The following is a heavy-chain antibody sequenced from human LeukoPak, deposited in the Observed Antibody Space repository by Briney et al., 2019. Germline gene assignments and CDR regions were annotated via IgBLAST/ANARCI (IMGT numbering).Heavy chain of an antibody. CDR1: GFIFSSYS. V-gene: IGHV3-48*04. J-gene: IGHJ4*02. CDR2: IRRNGSPT. Sequence: GGSLRLSCGASGFIFSSYSMNWVRQAPGKGLEWVSYIRRNGSPTHYADSVKGRFTISRDNDKNSVYLQMTSLRVEDTAVYYCVRDPEALDYWGQGTLVTVSS. CDR3: VRDPEALDY.